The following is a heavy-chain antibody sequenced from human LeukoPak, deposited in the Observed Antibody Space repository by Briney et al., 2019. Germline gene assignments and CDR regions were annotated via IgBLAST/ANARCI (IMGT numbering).Heavy chain of an antibody. J-gene: IGHJ4*01. D-gene: IGHD3-3*01. CDR2: INPSGGST. CDR1: LKTFTRHY. CDR3: ASWGGEAKHGLWSGPFDY. V-gene: IGHV1-46*01. Sequence: ASVKLSCKSSLKTFTRHYIHCVRQAPGQGPEWLGIINPSGGSTNYAQKVQGRVTMTRDTSTSTVYMELSSLRSEDTAMYYCASWGGEAKHGLWSGPFDYWGQGTLVIVSS.